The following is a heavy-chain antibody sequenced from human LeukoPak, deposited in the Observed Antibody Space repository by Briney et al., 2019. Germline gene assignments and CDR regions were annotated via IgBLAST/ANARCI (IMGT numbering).Heavy chain of an antibody. CDR2: ISAYNGNT. CDR1: GYTFTSYG. V-gene: IGHV1-18*01. CDR3: ARAGQYCSSTSCYGGSWFDP. D-gene: IGHD2-2*01. Sequence: ASVKVSCKASGYTFTSYGISWERQAPGQGLEWMGWISAYNGNTNYAQKLQGRVTMTTDTSTSTAYMELRSLRSDDTAVYYCARAGQYCSSTSCYGGSWFDPWGQGTLVTVSS. J-gene: IGHJ5*02.